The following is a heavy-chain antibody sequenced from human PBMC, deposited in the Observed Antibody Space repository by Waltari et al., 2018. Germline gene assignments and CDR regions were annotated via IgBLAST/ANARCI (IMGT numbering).Heavy chain of an antibody. D-gene: IGHD2-2*01. CDR3: VHLLGPAASFDF. CDR2: IYWDGDK. CDR1: GFSLSTPSMA. Sequence: QLTLKESGPTLVQPTQTLTLTCSFSGFSLSTPSMAVGWIRQPPGKSLEWLALIYWDGDKRYSPSLKTRLTITKDTSKNQVVLRLTNVDPVDTATYHCVHLLGPAASFDFWGQGILVTVSS. V-gene: IGHV2-5*02. J-gene: IGHJ4*02.